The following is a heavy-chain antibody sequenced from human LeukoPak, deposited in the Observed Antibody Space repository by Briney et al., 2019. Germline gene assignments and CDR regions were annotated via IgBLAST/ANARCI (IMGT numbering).Heavy chain of an antibody. CDR1: GFTFSSSA. J-gene: IGHJ6*03. D-gene: IGHD1-26*01. CDR2: ITGNGGST. Sequence: GGSLRLSCAASGFTFSSSAMSWVRQAPGKGLEWVSSITGNGGSTNYADSVKGRFTISRDNSKNTLYLQLNSLRVEDTAVYYCAKNRGAGSHYYYHMNVWGKGTTVTVSS. V-gene: IGHV3-23*01. CDR3: AKNRGAGSHYYYHMNV.